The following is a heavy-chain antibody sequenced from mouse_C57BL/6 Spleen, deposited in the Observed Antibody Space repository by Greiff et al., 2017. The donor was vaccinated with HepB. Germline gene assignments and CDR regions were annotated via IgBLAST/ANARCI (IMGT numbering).Heavy chain of an antibody. CDR3: ARDGVTTVVAPNYFDY. CDR1: GYTFTSYW. Sequence: QVQLQQPGAELVKPGASVKLSCKASGYTFTSYWMQWVKQRPGQGLEWIGEIDPSDSYTNYNQKFKGKATLTVDTSSSTAYMQLSSLTSEDSAVYYCARDGVTTVVAPNYFDYWGHGTTLTVSS. V-gene: IGHV1-50*01. J-gene: IGHJ2*01. CDR2: IDPSDSYT. D-gene: IGHD1-1*01.